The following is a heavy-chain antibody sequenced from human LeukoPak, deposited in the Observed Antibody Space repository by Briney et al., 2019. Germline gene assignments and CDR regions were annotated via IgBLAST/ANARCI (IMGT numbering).Heavy chain of an antibody. CDR3: ARGTAITAGIDF. D-gene: IGHD6-19*01. J-gene: IGHJ4*02. V-gene: IGHV3-74*01. CDR2: INPEGAST. CDR1: AFAFSTYW. Sequence: PGRSLRLSCTASAFAFSTYWMFWVRQAPGKWLVWVSPINPEGASTTYGDPAKGRFTASRDNAKNALHLQMNSLRVDDTAVYYCARGTAITAGIDFWGQGTLVTVSS.